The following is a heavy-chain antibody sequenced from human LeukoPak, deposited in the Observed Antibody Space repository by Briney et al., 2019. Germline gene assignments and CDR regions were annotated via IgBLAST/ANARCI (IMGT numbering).Heavy chain of an antibody. CDR3: ATQRGSYLWGTDFDY. D-gene: IGHD3-16*01. V-gene: IGHV1-2*02. J-gene: IGHJ4*02. CDR2: INPNSGDT. Sequence: ASVNVSCKASGYTFTGYYMHWVRQAPGQGLEWMGWINPNSGDTKYSQKFQGRVTMTRDTSISTAYMELSRLRSDDTAVYYCATQRGSYLWGTDFDYWGQGTLVTVSS. CDR1: GYTFTGYY.